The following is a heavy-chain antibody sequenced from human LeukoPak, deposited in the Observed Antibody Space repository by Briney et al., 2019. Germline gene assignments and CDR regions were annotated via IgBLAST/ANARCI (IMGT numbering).Heavy chain of an antibody. J-gene: IGHJ4*02. CDR1: GFTFSSYA. Sequence: GGSLRLSCAASGFTFSSYAMHWVRQAPGKGLEWVAVISYDGSNKYYADSVKGRFTISRDNSKNTLYLQMNSLRAEDTALYYCAKDKQWLENGYYFDYWGQGTLVTISS. D-gene: IGHD6-19*01. CDR2: ISYDGSNK. CDR3: AKDKQWLENGYYFDY. V-gene: IGHV3-30*04.